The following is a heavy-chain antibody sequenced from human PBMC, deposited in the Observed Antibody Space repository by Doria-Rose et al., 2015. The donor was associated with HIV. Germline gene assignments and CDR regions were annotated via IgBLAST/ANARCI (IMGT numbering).Heavy chain of an antibody. J-gene: IGHJ4*02. CDR2: ICYTGRT. CDR1: GGSISHYY. V-gene: IGHV4-59*01. CDR3: ARVLSGTYDY. D-gene: IGHD1-26*01. Sequence: QVQLQESGPGLVKPSETLSLTCSVSGGSISHYYWSWIRQPPGKGLEYIGDICYTGRTNYSPSLKSRVSISIDTSKNKFSLRLSSVTAADTAVYYCARVLSGTYDYWGQGTLVTVSS.